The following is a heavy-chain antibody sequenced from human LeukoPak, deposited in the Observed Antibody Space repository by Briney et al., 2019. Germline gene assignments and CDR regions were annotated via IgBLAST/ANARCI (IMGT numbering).Heavy chain of an antibody. CDR2: ISGSGGST. CDR3: AKDHNPGIAAAGPSFDY. CDR1: GFTFSSYA. V-gene: IGHV3-23*01. Sequence: GGSPRLSCAASGFTFSSYAMSWVRQAPGKGLEWVSAISGSGGSTYYADSVKGRFTISRDNSKNTLYLQMNSLRAEDTAVYYCAKDHNPGIAAAGPSFDYWGQGTLVTVSS. D-gene: IGHD6-13*01. J-gene: IGHJ4*02.